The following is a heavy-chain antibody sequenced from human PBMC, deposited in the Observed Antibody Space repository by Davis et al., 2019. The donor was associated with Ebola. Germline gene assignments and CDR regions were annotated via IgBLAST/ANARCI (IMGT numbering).Heavy chain of an antibody. CDR2: ITSGGIST. Sequence: GESLKISCAASGFTFSSYAMSWVRQAPGEGLEWVSVITSGGISTYYADTVKGRFTISRDNAKNSLYLQMNSLRAEDTAVYYCQRRVDVWGQGTTVTVSS. D-gene: IGHD6-25*01. V-gene: IGHV3-23*03. CDR1: GFTFSSYA. CDR3: QRRVDV. J-gene: IGHJ6*02.